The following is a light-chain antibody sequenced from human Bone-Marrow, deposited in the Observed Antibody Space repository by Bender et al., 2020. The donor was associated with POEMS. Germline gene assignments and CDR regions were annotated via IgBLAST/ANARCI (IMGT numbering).Light chain of an antibody. V-gene: IGLV2-23*01. CDR2: EGT. CDR1: SSDIGTYKF. Sequence: QSGLAQPASVPASPGQSITIPCTGTSSDIGTYKFVSWYQQYPGKAPKLLIYEGTKRPSGVSSRFSGSKSGNMASLTISGLQAEDEAHYYCSSYAGDTTWLFCGGTKVTVL. J-gene: IGLJ3*02. CDR3: SSYAGDTTWL.